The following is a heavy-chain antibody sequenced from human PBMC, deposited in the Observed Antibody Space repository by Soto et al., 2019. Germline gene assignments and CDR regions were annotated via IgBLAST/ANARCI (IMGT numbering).Heavy chain of an antibody. D-gene: IGHD2-2*02. Sequence: QVQLVQSGAEVKKPGSSVKVSCKASGGTFSSYAISWVRQAPGQGLEWMGGIIPIFGTANYAQKFQGRVTITADESTSTAYMELSSLRSEDTAVYYCAREGYCSSTSCYRGGNYYYYGMDVWGQGTTVTVSS. CDR1: GGTFSSYA. J-gene: IGHJ6*02. CDR2: IIPIFGTA. CDR3: AREGYCSSTSCYRGGNYYYYGMDV. V-gene: IGHV1-69*01.